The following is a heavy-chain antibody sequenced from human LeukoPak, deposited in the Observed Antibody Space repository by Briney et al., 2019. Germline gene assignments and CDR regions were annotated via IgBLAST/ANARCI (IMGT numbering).Heavy chain of an antibody. CDR1: GGSFSGYY. CDR2: INHSGST. V-gene: IGHV4-34*01. J-gene: IGHJ4*02. CDR3: ATTVRSSNDY. Sequence: PSETLSLTCAVYGGSFSGYYWSWIRQSPGKGLEWIGEINHSGSTNYNPSLKSRVTISVDTSKNQFSLKLSSVTAADTAVYYCATTVRSSNDYWGQGTLVTVSS. D-gene: IGHD2-2*01.